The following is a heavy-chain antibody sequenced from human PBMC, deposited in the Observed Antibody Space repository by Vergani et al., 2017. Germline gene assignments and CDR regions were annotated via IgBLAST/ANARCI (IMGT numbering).Heavy chain of an antibody. CDR3: ARDLGIEALWYFDL. CDR1: GGTFSSYA. Sequence: QVQLVQSGAEVKKPGSSVKVSCKASGGTFSSYAISWVRQAPGQGLEWMGRIIPILGIANYAQKFQGRVTITADKSTSTAYMELSSLRSEDTAVYYCARDLGIEALWYFDLWGRGTLVTVSS. J-gene: IGHJ2*01. V-gene: IGHV1-69*04. D-gene: IGHD1-26*01. CDR2: IIPILGIA.